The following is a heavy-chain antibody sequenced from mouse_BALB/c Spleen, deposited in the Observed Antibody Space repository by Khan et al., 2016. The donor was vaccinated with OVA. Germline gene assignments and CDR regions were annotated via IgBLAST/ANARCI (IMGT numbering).Heavy chain of an antibody. CDR3: ARSTDRYAFAY. J-gene: IGHJ3*01. Sequence: EVQLQESGPSLVKPSQTLSLTCSVTGDSITSGYWSWIRKFPGNKLEYMGYMIYSGNTYYNPSLKSRISITRHTSNTQYYLQWNSVTTEDTATYYCARSTDRYAFAYWGQWTLVTVSA. V-gene: IGHV3-8*02. CDR1: GDSITSGY. CDR2: MIYSGNT.